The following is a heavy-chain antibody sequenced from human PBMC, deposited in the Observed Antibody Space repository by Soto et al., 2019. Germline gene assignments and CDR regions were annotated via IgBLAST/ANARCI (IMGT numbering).Heavy chain of an antibody. J-gene: IGHJ6*02. CDR1: GYTFTGYY. V-gene: IGHV1-2*04. CDR3: ARVDGAFLAAPLQTNYYYGMDV. D-gene: IGHD2-15*01. Sequence: GASVKVSCKASGYTFTGYYMHWVRQAPGQGLEWMGWINPNSGGTNYAQKFQGWVTMTRDTSISTAYMELSRLRSDDTAVYYCARVDGAFLAAPLQTNYYYGMDVWRQGTTVTVPS. CDR2: INPNSGGT.